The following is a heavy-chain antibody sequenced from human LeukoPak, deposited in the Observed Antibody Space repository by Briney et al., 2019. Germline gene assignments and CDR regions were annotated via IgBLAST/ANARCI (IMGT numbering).Heavy chain of an antibody. CDR2: IKQDGSER. J-gene: IGHJ5*02. CDR1: GFTFDDYG. D-gene: IGHD2/OR15-2a*01. Sequence: GGSLRLSCAASGFTFDDYGMSWVRQAPGKGLEWVANIKQDGSERHYVDSVKGRFTISRDNAKNSLYLQMNSLRAEDTAVYYCARYSMATGWFDPWGQGTLVTVSS. CDR3: ARYSMATGWFDP. V-gene: IGHV3-7*01.